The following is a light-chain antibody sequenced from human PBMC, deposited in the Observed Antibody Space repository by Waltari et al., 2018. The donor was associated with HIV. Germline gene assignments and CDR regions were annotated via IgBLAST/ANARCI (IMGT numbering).Light chain of an antibody. V-gene: IGLV1-47*01. CDR1: SPNIGNDN. CDR2: KNY. CDR3: VGWDASLSAYV. Sequence: QSVLPQPPSASGTPGQRVTISCSGSSPNIGNDNVYWYQQLPGTAPKLLIYKNYQRPSGVPDRFAGSKSGTSASLAISGLRSEDEADYYCVGWDASLSAYVFGTGTKVTIL. J-gene: IGLJ1*01.